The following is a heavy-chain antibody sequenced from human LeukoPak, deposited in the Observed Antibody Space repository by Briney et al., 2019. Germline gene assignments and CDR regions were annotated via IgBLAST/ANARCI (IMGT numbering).Heavy chain of an antibody. CDR2: IKQDGSEK. V-gene: IGHV3-7*01. CDR3: ARDLYDSSGYYYDDAFDI. CDR1: GFTFSNYW. Sequence: PGGSLTLSCAASGFTFSNYWMSWVRQAEGKGLEWVANIKQDGSEKYYVDSVKGRFTISRDNAKNSLYLQMNSLRDEDTAVYYCARDLYDSSGYYYDDAFDIWGQGTMVTVSS. D-gene: IGHD3-22*01. J-gene: IGHJ3*02.